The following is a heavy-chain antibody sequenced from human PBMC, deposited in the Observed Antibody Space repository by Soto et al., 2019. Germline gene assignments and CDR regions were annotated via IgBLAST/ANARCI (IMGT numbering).Heavy chain of an antibody. V-gene: IGHV4-59*01. J-gene: IGHJ5*01. Sequence: QVQLQESGPGLVKPSETLSLTCSVSGGSTSDSYWSWIRQPPGKGLEWIAYIHHSGSIHYNPSLKRRXTXSIDTSKNHFSLNLASVTGADTAVYYCARGYDWFDPWGQGTLVTVSS. CDR3: ARGYDWFDP. D-gene: IGHD1-1*01. CDR1: GGSTSDSY. CDR2: IHHSGSI.